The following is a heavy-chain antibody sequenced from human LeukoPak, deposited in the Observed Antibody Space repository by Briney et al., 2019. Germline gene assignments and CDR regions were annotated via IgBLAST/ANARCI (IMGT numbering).Heavy chain of an antibody. D-gene: IGHD1-26*01. CDR3: ARDLSVGSKPDLGFDY. CDR1: GFTFSSYN. Sequence: SGGSLRLSCVASGFTFSSYNMNWVRQAPGKGLEWVSSISSSSRYIYYTDSVKGRFTISRDNAKNSLYLQMNSLRAEDTAVYYCARDLSVGSKPDLGFDYWGQGTLVTVSS. V-gene: IGHV3-21*01. J-gene: IGHJ4*02. CDR2: ISSSSRYI.